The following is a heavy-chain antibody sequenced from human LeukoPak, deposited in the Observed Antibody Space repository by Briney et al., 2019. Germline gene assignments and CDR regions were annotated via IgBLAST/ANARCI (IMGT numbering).Heavy chain of an antibody. J-gene: IGHJ4*01. Sequence: SETLSLTCTVSGSSINNNFWTWIRQPPGKGLEWIGYIYSSGSANYNPSIMSRVIISGDTSKNQISLKLTSVTAADTAVYFCARHRDYYDTWGRGTLVTVSS. CDR3: ARHRDYYDT. CDR1: GSSINNNF. V-gene: IGHV4-59*08. CDR2: IYSSGSA. D-gene: IGHD3-22*01.